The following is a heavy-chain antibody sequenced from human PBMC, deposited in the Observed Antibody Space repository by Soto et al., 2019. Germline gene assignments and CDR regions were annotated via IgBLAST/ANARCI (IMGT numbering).Heavy chain of an antibody. CDR3: ARDQGNDAFDI. J-gene: IGHJ3*02. CDR2: IWYDGSNK. CDR1: GFTFSSYG. Sequence: GGSLRLSCAASGFTFSSYGMHWVRQAPGKGLEWVAVIWYDGSNKYYADYVKGRFTISRDNSKNTLYLQMNSLRAEDTAVYYCARDQGNDAFDIWGQGTMVTVSS. V-gene: IGHV3-33*01.